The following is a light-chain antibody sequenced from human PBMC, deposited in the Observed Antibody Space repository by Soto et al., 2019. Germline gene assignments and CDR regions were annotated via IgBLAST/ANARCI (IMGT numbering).Light chain of an antibody. CDR3: SSYTSSSPYV. Sequence: QSVLTQPASVSGSPGQSITISCTGTSSDVGGYNYVSWYPQHPGKAPKLMIYEVSNRPSGVSNRFSGSKSGNTASLTISGLQAEDEADYYCSSYTSSSPYVFGTGTKLTVL. CDR2: EVS. V-gene: IGLV2-14*01. CDR1: SSDVGGYNY. J-gene: IGLJ1*01.